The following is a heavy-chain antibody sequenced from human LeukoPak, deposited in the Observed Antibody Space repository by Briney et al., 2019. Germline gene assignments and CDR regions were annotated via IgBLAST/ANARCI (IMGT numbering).Heavy chain of an antibody. D-gene: IGHD6-13*01. J-gene: IGHJ4*02. CDR3: AKDRLVHDS. CDR1: GYTLSRSA. CDR2: NCGNCANT. V-gene: IGHV3-23*01. Sequence: GGSLRLSCAPSGYTLSRSAISCVPHAPGEGEEWVSRNCGNCANTHFAHSVKGRFTLSRDTSTNTLSLQMNSRRAEDTALYYCAKDRLVHDSWGQGTLVTVSS.